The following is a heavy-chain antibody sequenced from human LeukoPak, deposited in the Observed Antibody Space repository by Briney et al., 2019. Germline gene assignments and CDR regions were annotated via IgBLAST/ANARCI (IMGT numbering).Heavy chain of an antibody. CDR3: SREYYDNSGYRFDY. J-gene: IGHJ4*02. Sequence: AGGSLRLSCAASGFTFSNYWMYWVRQPPGTGLVWVSRINGDATSTSYADSVKGRFTISRDNAKNTLYLQINSLRAEDTAVYYCSREYYDNSGYRFDYWGQGTLVTVSS. CDR2: INGDATST. D-gene: IGHD3-22*01. V-gene: IGHV3-74*01. CDR1: GFTFSNYW.